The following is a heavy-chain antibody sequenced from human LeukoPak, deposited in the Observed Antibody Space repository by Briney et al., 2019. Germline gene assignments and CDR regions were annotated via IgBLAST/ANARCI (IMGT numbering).Heavy chain of an antibody. J-gene: IGHJ4*02. V-gene: IGHV4-34*01. Sequence: PSETLSLTCAVYGGSFSGYYWSWIRQPPGKGLEWMGEINDSGSTNYNPSLKSRVTISKGTSKNQFSLKLSSVAAADTAVYYCARGLRRVTTTPFDYWGQGTLVTVSS. CDR1: GGSFSGYY. D-gene: IGHD4-17*01. CDR3: ARGLRRVTTTPFDY. CDR2: INDSGST.